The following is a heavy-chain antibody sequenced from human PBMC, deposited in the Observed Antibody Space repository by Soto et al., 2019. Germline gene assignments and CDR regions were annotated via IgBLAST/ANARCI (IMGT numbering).Heavy chain of an antibody. J-gene: IGHJ5*02. Sequence: SETLSLTCPVSGGSISSYYWSWIRQPPGKGLEWIGYIYYSGSTNYNPSLKSRVTISVDTSKNQFSLKLSSVTAADTAVYYCARHRRLNNWFDPWGQGTLVTVSS. V-gene: IGHV4-59*08. CDR3: ARHRRLNNWFDP. CDR1: GGSISSYY. CDR2: IYYSGST.